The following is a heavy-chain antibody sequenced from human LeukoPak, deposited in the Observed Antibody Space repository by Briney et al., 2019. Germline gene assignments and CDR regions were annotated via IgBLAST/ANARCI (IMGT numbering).Heavy chain of an antibody. J-gene: IGHJ4*02. CDR1: GFTVSSNY. D-gene: IGHD1-26*01. Sequence: SGGSLRLSCAASGFTVSSNYMNWVRQAPGKGLEWVPVIYSGGSTYYVDSVKGRFTISRDNSKNTLYLQMNSLRADDTAVYYCATSGGYYQFDYWGQGTLVTVSS. CDR2: IYSGGST. V-gene: IGHV3-53*01. CDR3: ATSGGYYQFDY.